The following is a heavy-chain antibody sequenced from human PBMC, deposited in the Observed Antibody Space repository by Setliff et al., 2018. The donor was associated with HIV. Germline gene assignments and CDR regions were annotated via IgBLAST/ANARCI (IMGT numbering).Heavy chain of an antibody. CDR3: ARQNGDAFDI. Sequence: GGSLRLSCAASGFTFSTYWMTWVRQAPGEGLEWVANIMQDGSVNYYVDSVKGRFTISRDNAKNSLYLQMNSLRAEDTAVYYCARQNGDAFDIWGQGTMGTVS. CDR1: GFTFSTYW. D-gene: IGHD2-8*01. V-gene: IGHV3-7*01. CDR2: IMQDGSVN. J-gene: IGHJ3*02.